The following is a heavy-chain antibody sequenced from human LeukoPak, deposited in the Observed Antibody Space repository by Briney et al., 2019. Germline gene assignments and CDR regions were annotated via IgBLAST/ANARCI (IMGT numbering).Heavy chain of an antibody. D-gene: IGHD3-3*01. CDR2: IYYSGST. CDR1: GGSISSSSYY. Sequence: SETLSLTCTVSGGSISSSSYYWGWIRQPPGKGLEWIGSIYYSGSTYYNPSLKSRVTISVDTSKNQFSLKLSSVTAADTAVYYCARADAYGVVIIPDAFDIWGQGTMVTVSS. CDR3: ARADAYGVVIIPDAFDI. V-gene: IGHV4-39*07. J-gene: IGHJ3*02.